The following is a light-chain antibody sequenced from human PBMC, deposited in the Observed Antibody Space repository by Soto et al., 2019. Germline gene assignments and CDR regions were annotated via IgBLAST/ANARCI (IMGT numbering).Light chain of an antibody. J-gene: IGKJ1*01. CDR3: QQYGSSGT. V-gene: IGKV3-20*01. Sequence: EIVLPQSPGTLSLSPGERATLSCRASQSVSSSYLAWYQQKPGQAPRLLIYGASSRAPGIPDRFSGSGSGTDFTLTISRLEPEDFAVYYCQQYGSSGTFGQGTKVEIK. CDR1: QSVSSSY. CDR2: GAS.